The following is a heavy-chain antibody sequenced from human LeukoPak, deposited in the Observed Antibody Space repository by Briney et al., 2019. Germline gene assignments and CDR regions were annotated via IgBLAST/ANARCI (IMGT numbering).Heavy chain of an antibody. D-gene: IGHD1-26*01. V-gene: IGHV4-39*01. Sequence: PSETLSLTCTVSGGSISNSYYWGWIRQPPGKGLEWIGSIYYSGSTYNSPSLKSRLTMSADTSKNQFSLKLSSVTAADTAVYYCARSRAFNSGAFDPWGQGSLVTVSS. J-gene: IGHJ5*02. CDR3: ARSRAFNSGAFDP. CDR1: GGSISNSYY. CDR2: IYYSGST.